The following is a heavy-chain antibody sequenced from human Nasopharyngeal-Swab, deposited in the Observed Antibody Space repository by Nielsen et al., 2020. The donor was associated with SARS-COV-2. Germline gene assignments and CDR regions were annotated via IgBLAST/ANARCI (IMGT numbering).Heavy chain of an antibody. D-gene: IGHD3-3*01. CDR2: ITSGSSDI. J-gene: IGHJ3*02. Sequence: GGSLRLSCAASGFTFSSYSMNWVRQAPGEGLEWVSSITSGSSDIYYADSLKGRFTISRDNAKNSLFLQMNSLRAENTAVYYCARGYDFRSGSNAFDIWGQGTMVTVSS. CDR3: ARGYDFRSGSNAFDI. CDR1: GFTFSSYS. V-gene: IGHV3-21*01.